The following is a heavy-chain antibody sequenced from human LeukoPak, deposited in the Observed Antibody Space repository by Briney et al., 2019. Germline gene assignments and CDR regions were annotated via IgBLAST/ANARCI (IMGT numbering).Heavy chain of an antibody. CDR3: GRHQHSGSYGAFDI. D-gene: IGHD1-26*01. CDR1: GYTFTAYW. Sequence: GESLKISCQGSGYTFTAYWIGWVRQMPGKGLEWVGIIHPGDSDTRYSPSFQGQVTISADKSITTAYLQWSSLKASDTAMYYCGRHQHSGSYGAFDIWGQGTMVTVS. CDR2: IHPGDSDT. J-gene: IGHJ3*02. V-gene: IGHV5-51*01.